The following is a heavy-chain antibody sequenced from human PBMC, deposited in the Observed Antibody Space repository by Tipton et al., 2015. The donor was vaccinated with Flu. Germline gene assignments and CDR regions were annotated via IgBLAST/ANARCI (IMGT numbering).Heavy chain of an antibody. CDR1: GFPFSSYS. V-gene: IGHV3-7*01. CDR2: IKQDGSEK. CDR3: TRRYFDL. J-gene: IGHJ3*01. Sequence: SLRLSCAASGFPFSSYSMNWVRQAPGKGLEWVANIKQDGSEKYYVGSVKGRFTISRDNAKNSLYLQMNSLRAEDTAVYYCTRRYFDLWGQGTMVTVSS.